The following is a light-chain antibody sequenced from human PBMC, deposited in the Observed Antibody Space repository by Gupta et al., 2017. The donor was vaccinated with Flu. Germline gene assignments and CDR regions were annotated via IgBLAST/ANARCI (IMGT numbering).Light chain of an antibody. V-gene: IGLV3-25*03. Sequence: SYELTQPPSVPVSPGQTARITCSGDALPKQYAYWYQQKPSQAPMLVIYKDNERPSGIPERFSGSSSGTTVTLTISGVQAEDEADYYCQSADTSSIYWVFGGGTKLTVL. J-gene: IGLJ3*02. CDR3: QSADTSSIYWV. CDR1: ALPKQY. CDR2: KDN.